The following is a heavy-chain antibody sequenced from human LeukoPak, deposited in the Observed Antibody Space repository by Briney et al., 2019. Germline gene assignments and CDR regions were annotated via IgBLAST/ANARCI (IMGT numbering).Heavy chain of an antibody. Sequence: GGSLRLSCLASGSTLTSYEMNWVRQALGKGLEWVSYIGSGGSPIYYADSVKGRFTISRDNAKNSLYLQMNSLRAEDTAVYYCARGWYYLWGQGTMVTVSS. CDR2: IGSGGSPI. D-gene: IGHD3-10*01. J-gene: IGHJ3*01. CDR1: GSTLTSYE. CDR3: ARGWYYL. V-gene: IGHV3-48*03.